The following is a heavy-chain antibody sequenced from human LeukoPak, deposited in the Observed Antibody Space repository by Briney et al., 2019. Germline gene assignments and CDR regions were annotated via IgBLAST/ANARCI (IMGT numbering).Heavy chain of an antibody. J-gene: IGHJ6*03. Sequence: GGSLNLSCAASGFTVSSNYMSWVGQAPGKGLEWGAVIYSGGGTYYADSVKGRFTISSDNSKNMLYIQMNSQRAEDTAVYYCAKEGGYTSSGWSYYYYMDVGGKGTTVTVSS. D-gene: IGHD6-19*01. CDR2: IYSGGGT. V-gene: IGHV3-53*01. CDR1: GFTVSSNY. CDR3: AKEGGYTSSGWSYYYYMDV.